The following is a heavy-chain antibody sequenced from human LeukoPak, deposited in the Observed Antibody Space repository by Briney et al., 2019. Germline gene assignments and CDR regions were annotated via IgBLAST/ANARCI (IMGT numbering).Heavy chain of an antibody. CDR3: ALNALSGDAFDI. CDR2: ISYDGSNK. Sequence: GGSLRLSCAASGFTFSSYGMHWVRQAPGKGLEWVAVISYDGSNKYYADSVKGRFTISRDSSKNTLYLQMNSLRAEDTAVYYCALNALSGDAFDIWGQGTMVTVSS. D-gene: IGHD3-16*02. J-gene: IGHJ3*02. V-gene: IGHV3-30*03. CDR1: GFTFSSYG.